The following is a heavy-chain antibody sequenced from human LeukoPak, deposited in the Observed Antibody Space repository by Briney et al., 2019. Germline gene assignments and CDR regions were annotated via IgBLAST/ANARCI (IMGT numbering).Heavy chain of an antibody. D-gene: IGHD2-15*01. CDR3: ARDYTYSTGGTYYDRFDY. CDR2: INQDGNKN. CDR1: GFTLSTYW. J-gene: IGHJ4*02. Sequence: GGSLRLSCAASGFTLSTYWMTWVRLAPGKGLEWVANINQDGNKNYYLDSVKGRFTISRDNAKNSLYLQMNSLRAEDTAVYYCARDYTYSTGGTYYDRFDYWGQGTLVTVSS. V-gene: IGHV3-7*01.